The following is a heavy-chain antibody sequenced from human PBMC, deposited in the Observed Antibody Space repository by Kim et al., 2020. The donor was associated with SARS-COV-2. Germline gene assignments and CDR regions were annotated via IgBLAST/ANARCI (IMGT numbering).Heavy chain of an antibody. D-gene: IGHD5-18*01. J-gene: IGHJ3*02. CDR3: AKDRGYSYGYDAFDI. Sequence: GGSLRLSCAASGFTFRSYAMSWVRQAPGKGLEWVSAISGSGGNTYYADSVKGRFTISRDNSKNTLYLQMNSLRAEDTAVYYCAKDRGYSYGYDAFDIWGQGTMVTVSS. CDR2: ISGSGGNT. V-gene: IGHV3-23*01. CDR1: GFTFRSYA.